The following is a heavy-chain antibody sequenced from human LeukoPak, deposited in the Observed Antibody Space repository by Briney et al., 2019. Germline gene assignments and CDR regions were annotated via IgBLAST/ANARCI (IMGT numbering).Heavy chain of an antibody. J-gene: IGHJ5*02. CDR2: IYPGDSDT. V-gene: IGHV5-51*01. CDR1: GYSFTSYW. D-gene: IGHD1-20*01. CDR3: ARRIITGTIRNWFDP. Sequence: GESLKISCKGSGYSFTSYWIGWVRQMPGKGLEWMGIIYPGDSDTRYSPSFQGQVTISADKSISTAYLQWSSLKASDTAMYYCARRIITGTIRNWFDPWGQGTLVTVSS.